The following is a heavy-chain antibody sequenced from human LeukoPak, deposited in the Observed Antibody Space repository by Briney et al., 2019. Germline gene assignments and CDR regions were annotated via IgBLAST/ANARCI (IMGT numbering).Heavy chain of an antibody. Sequence: GGSLRLSSAASGFTVSSNSMSWVRQAPGKGLEWVSVIYSGGTTYYADSVKGRFTISKDNSKNTLYLQMNSLRAEDTAVYYCATDLEHCRNIICSNSAYWGQGTLVTVSS. D-gene: IGHD2-2*01. CDR3: ATDLEHCRNIICSNSAY. CDR1: GFTVSSNS. J-gene: IGHJ4*02. CDR2: IYSGGTT. V-gene: IGHV3-66*01.